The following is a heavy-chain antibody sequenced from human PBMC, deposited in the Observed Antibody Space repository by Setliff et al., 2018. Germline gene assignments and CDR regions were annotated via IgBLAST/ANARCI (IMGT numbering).Heavy chain of an antibody. CDR2: IYHNGNT. V-gene: IGHV4-61*01. J-gene: IGHJ6*02. D-gene: IGHD5-18*01. CDR1: GGSISSGSYY. CDR3: VRDRTAYSYGLDV. Sequence: SETLSLTCAVSGGSISSGSYYWSWIRQPPGKGLEWIGYIYHNGNTNFNPSLKTRVTMSVDTSKNQFALNLTSVTAADTAVYYCVRDRTAYSYGLDVWGQGTTVTVTS.